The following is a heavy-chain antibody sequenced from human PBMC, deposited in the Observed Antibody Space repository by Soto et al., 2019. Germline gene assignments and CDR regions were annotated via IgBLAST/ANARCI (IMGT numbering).Heavy chain of an antibody. CDR3: ARDKEEYCSGGSCSSTDV. V-gene: IGHV3-7*01. Sequence: GSLRLSCAASGFTFSSYWMSWVRQAPGKGLEWVANIKQDGSEKYYVDSVKGRFTISRDNAKNSLYLQMNSLRAEDTAVYYCARDKEEYCSGGSCSSTDVWGQGTTVTVSS. CDR1: GFTFSSYW. D-gene: IGHD2-15*01. J-gene: IGHJ6*02. CDR2: IKQDGSEK.